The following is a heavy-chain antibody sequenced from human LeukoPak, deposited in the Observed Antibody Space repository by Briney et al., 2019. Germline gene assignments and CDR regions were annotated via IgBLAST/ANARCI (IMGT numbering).Heavy chain of an antibody. CDR1: GGSISSNTYF. J-gene: IGHJ5*02. D-gene: IGHD5/OR15-5a*01. CDR2: IRYSGST. CDR3: ATSDTVSTYNWFDP. V-gene: IGHV4-39*01. Sequence: WETLSLTCNVSGGSISSNTYFWGWIRRPPGKGLEWIGSIRYSGSTYYNPSLKSRVTISVDTSNNQFSLHQTSLTAADTAVYYCATSDTVSTYNWFDPWGLGTLVTVS.